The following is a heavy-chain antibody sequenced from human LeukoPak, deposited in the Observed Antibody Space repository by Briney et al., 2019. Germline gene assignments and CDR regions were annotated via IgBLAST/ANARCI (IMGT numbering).Heavy chain of an antibody. D-gene: IGHD2-21*02. Sequence: SVKVSCKASGGTFSSYAISWVRQAPGQGLEWMGGIIPIFGTANYAQKFQGRVTITADKSTSTAYMELSSLRSEDTAVYYCARGLVVTAITHYYYYMDVWGKGTTVTVSS. CDR1: GGTFSSYA. CDR2: IIPIFGTA. J-gene: IGHJ6*03. CDR3: ARGLVVTAITHYYYYMDV. V-gene: IGHV1-69*06.